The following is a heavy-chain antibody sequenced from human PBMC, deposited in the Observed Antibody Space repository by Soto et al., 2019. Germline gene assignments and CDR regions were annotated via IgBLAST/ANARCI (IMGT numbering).Heavy chain of an antibody. Sequence: VSVKVSCKASGYTFTSYAMHWVRQAPGQRLEWMGWINAGNGNTKYSQKFQGRVTITRDTSASTAYMELSSLRSEDTAVYYCARDNIVVVPAAFDYWGQGTLVTVSS. CDR2: INAGNGNT. CDR3: ARDNIVVVPAAFDY. CDR1: GYTFTSYA. D-gene: IGHD2-2*01. V-gene: IGHV1-3*01. J-gene: IGHJ4*02.